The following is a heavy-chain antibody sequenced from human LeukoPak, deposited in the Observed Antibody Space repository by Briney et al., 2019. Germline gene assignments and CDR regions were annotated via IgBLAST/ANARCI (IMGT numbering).Heavy chain of an antibody. D-gene: IGHD4-23*01. CDR1: GGSVSSSRYY. V-gene: IGHV4-39*01. CDR2: IYYSGTT. J-gene: IGHJ4*02. Sequence: PSETLSLTCTVSGGSVSSSRYYWGWVRQPPGKGLEWIGNIYYSGTTYYNPSLKSRVTMSVDTSKNQFSLKLTSVTAADTAVYYCAGHPNSEFDSWGQGSLVTVSS. CDR3: AGHPNSEFDS.